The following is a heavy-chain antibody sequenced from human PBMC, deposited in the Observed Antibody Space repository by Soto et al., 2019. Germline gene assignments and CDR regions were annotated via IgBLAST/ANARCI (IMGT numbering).Heavy chain of an antibody. CDR1: GFTFRTYA. J-gene: IGHJ4*02. Sequence: ESGGGLVQPGGSLRLSCTASGFTFRTYAMSWVRQAPGKGLEWVSTISVSGGSTYYTDSVKGRFTISRDNSKDTLYLQMNRLRAEDTALYYCAPEITIFGVVSRDYWGQGTLVTVSS. CDR3: APEITIFGVVSRDY. CDR2: ISVSGGST. D-gene: IGHD3-3*01. V-gene: IGHV3-23*01.